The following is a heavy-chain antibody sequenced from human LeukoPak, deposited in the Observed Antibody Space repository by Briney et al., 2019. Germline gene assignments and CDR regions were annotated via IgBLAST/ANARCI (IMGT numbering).Heavy chain of an antibody. CDR3: AREAVMPVAPVKIGTSDRPLYEYYGLDV. D-gene: IGHD1/OR15-1a*01. CDR1: GFTFSSYG. V-gene: IGHV3-30*02. J-gene: IGHJ6*02. Sequence: GGSLRLTCSSSGFTFSSYGFHWVRQAPGKGLEWVAFIRYDGIHEFYADSVKGRFTISRDNSKNTLYLQMNSLRADDTAVYYCAREAVMPVAPVKIGTSDRPLYEYYGLDVWGQGTTVTVS. CDR2: IRYDGIHE.